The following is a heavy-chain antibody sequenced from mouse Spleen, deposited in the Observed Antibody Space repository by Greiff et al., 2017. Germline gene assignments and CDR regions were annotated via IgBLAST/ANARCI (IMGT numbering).Heavy chain of an antibody. V-gene: IGHV5-9-3*01. J-gene: IGHJ3*01. CDR3: ARHGDYYGSSYCFAY. CDR1: GYTFSSYA. D-gene: IGHD1-1*01. CDR2: ISIGGSYT. Sequence: EVQVVESGGGLVKPGGSLKLSCEASGYTFSSYAMYWVRQTPEKRLEWVATISIGGSYTYYPDSVKGRFTISRDNANNTLYLQMSSLRSEDTAMYYCARHGDYYGSSYCFAYWGQGTLVTVSA.